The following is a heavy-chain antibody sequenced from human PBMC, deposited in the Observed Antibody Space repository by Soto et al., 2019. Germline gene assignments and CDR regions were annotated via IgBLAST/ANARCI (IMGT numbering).Heavy chain of an antibody. Sequence: PSETLSLTCTVSGGSISSGDYYWSWIRQPPGKGLEWIGYIYYSGSTYYNPSLKSRVTISVDTSKNQFSLKLSSVTAADTAVYYCARATMVLVPAAMVSHWFDPWGQGTLVNVSS. D-gene: IGHD2-2*01. CDR1: GGSISSGDYY. CDR2: IYYSGST. V-gene: IGHV4-30-4*01. CDR3: ARATMVLVPAAMVSHWFDP. J-gene: IGHJ5*02.